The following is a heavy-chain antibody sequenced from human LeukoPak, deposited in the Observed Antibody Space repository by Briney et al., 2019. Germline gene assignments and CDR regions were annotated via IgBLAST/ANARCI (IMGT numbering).Heavy chain of an antibody. CDR1: GGSISSYY. CDR2: IYYSGST. V-gene: IGHV4-59*01. CDR3: ARVGYDWVRGTYYFDY. J-gene: IGHJ4*02. D-gene: IGHD5-12*01. Sequence: SETLSLTCTVSGGSISSYYWSWIRQPPGKGLEWIGYIYYSGSTNYNPSLKSRVTISVDTSKNQFSLKLSSVTAADTAVYYCARVGYDWVRGTYYFDYWGQGTLVTVSS.